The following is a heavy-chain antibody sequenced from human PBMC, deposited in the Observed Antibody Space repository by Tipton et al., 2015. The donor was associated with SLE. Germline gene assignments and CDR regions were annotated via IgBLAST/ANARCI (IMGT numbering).Heavy chain of an antibody. CDR1: GGSISGGGYS. V-gene: IGHV4-30-2*06. J-gene: IGHJ5*02. Sequence: TLSLTCTVSGGSISGGGYSWSWIRQSPGKGLEWIGSLYQSGSIHYNPSLENRVTISVDRSKNQFSLSLSSVTAADTAVYYCARHGYEWDVVATIYNYNCLVPWVQGTLVSASS. CDR3: ARHGYEWDVVATIYNYNCLVP. CDR2: LYQSGSI. D-gene: IGHD5-12*01.